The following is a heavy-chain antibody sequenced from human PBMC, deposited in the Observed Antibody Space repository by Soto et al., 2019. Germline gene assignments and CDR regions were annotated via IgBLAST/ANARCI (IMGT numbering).Heavy chain of an antibody. J-gene: IGHJ6*04. CDR2: TRNKANSYTT. V-gene: IGHV3-72*01. CDR1: GFTFSDHY. Sequence: EVQLVESGGGLVQPGGSLRLSCAASGFTFSDHYMDWVRQAPGKGLEWVGRTRNKANSYTTEYAASVKGRFTISRDDSKNSLYLQMTXMKTEDTAVYSCARRVXQLRHDDYAMDVSRKGTPV. D-gene: IGHD5-18*01. CDR3: ARRVXQLRHDDYAMDV.